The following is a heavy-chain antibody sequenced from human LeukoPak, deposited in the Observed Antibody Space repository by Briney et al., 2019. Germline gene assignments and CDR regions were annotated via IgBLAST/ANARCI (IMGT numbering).Heavy chain of an antibody. D-gene: IGHD4-17*01. CDR3: ARGATVTRVDY. V-gene: IGHV1-69*04. CDR2: IIPILGIA. CDR1: GGTFISYA. Sequence: SVKVSCKASGGTFISYAISWVRQAPGQGLEWMGRIIPILGIANYAQKFQGRVTITADKSTSTAYMELSSLRSEDTAVYYCARGATVTRVDYWGQGTLVTVSS. J-gene: IGHJ4*02.